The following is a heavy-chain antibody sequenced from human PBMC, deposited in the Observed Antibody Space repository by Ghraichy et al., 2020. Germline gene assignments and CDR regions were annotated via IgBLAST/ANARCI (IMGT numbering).Heavy chain of an antibody. CDR3: TTRRDCSRTSCYVYYYYGMDV. D-gene: IGHD2-2*01. V-gene: IGHV3-15*01. CDR1: GFTFSNAW. J-gene: IGHJ6*02. CDR2: IKSKTDGGTT. Sequence: GGSLRLSCAASGFTFSNAWMSWVRQAPGKGLEWVGRIKSKTDGGTTDYAAPVKGRFTISRDDSKNTLYLQMNSLKTEDTAVYYCTTRRDCSRTSCYVYYYYGMDVWGQGTTVTVSS.